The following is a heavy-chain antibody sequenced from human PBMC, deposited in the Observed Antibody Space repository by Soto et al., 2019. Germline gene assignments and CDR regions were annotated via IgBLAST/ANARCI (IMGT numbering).Heavy chain of an antibody. CDR2: ISGSGGNT. D-gene: IGHD1-1*01. Sequence: PGGSLRLSCAASGFTFSSYAMSWVRQAPGRGLEWVSGISGSGGNTYYADSVKGRFTISRDNTKNTLFLQMNSLRAEDTAVYYCAKDRGRATGLFHYWGQGTLVTVSS. V-gene: IGHV3-23*01. CDR3: AKDRGRATGLFHY. CDR1: GFTFSSYA. J-gene: IGHJ4*02.